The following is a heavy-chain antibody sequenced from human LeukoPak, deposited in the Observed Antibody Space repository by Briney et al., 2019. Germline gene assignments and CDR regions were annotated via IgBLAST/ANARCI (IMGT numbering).Heavy chain of an antibody. J-gene: IGHJ4*02. D-gene: IGHD6-19*01. CDR3: ARCSAGDFDY. CDR2: ISGSGSNT. V-gene: IGHV3-48*03. CDR1: GFTFSNYE. Sequence: GGSVRLSCAASGFTFSNYEMNWVRQAPGKGLEWVSYISGSGSNTYYADSVKGRFTISRDNAKNSMYLQMNSLRVEDTAVYYCARCSAGDFDYWGQGTLVTVSA.